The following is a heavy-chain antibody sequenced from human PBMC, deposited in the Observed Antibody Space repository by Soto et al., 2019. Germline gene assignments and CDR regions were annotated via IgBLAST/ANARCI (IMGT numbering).Heavy chain of an antibody. Sequence: SETLSLTCAVYGGSCSCYYWSWIRQPPGKGLEWIGEINHSGSTNYNPSLKSRVTISVETSKNQFSLKLSSVTAADTAVYYCAREVATPFDYWGQGTLVTVSS. J-gene: IGHJ4*02. D-gene: IGHD5-12*01. CDR1: GGSCSCYY. V-gene: IGHV4-34*01. CDR3: AREVATPFDY. CDR2: INHSGST.